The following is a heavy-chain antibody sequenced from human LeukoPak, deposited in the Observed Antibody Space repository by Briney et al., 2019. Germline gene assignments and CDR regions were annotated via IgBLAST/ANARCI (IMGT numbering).Heavy chain of an antibody. Sequence: SETLSLTCTVSGGSISGSSYYWGWIRQPPGKGLEWIGSIYYSGSTYYNPSLKSRVAISVDTSKNQFSLKLSSVTAADTAVYYCARELYYYDSSGYFPLGYWGQGTLATVSS. CDR2: IYYSGST. D-gene: IGHD3-22*01. V-gene: IGHV4-39*07. CDR1: GGSISGSSYY. CDR3: ARELYYYDSSGYFPLGY. J-gene: IGHJ4*02.